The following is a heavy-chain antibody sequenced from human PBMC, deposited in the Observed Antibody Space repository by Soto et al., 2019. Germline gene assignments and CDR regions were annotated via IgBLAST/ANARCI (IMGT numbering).Heavy chain of an antibody. Sequence: EVHLLESGGGVVQPGGPRDSPVLASEFTFANLPLGGARRPQGKVRSWGSGVGGSDDDKHYADSVRGRFIVSRDNSKNTLYLQLNSLRADDTAIYYCAKDATSFNGVWDPFDMWGQGTEVTVSS. CDR2: VGGSDDDK. V-gene: IGHV3-23*01. CDR3: AKDATSFNGVWDPFDM. CDR1: EFTFANLP. D-gene: IGHD2-8*01. J-gene: IGHJ3*02.